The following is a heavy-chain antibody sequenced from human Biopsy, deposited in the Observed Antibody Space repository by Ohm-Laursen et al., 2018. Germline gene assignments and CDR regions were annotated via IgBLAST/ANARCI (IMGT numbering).Heavy chain of an antibody. CDR2: IYYSGST. D-gene: IGHD6-13*01. CDR1: GDSISTYY. V-gene: IGHV4-59*01. Sequence: SETLSLTCIVSGDSISTYYWSWIRQPPGKGLEWVGYIYYSGSTNYNPSLKSRVTISVDTSKNQFSLKLSSVTAADTAVYYCARVGRAAPFDSWGQGTLVTVSS. J-gene: IGHJ4*02. CDR3: ARVGRAAPFDS.